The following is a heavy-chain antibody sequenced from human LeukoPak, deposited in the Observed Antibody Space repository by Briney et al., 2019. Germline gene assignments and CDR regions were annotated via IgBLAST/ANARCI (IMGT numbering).Heavy chain of an antibody. J-gene: IGHJ6*03. CDR1: GGPISRYY. CDR3: AREGEIPYSYYYMDV. Sequence: KPSETLSLTCSVSGGPISRYYWSWVRQPAGKGLEWIGRSYIGGNTNYNPSLKSRVTVSIDTSKNQLSLKVTSVTAADTAVYYCAREGEIPYSYYYMDVWGKGTTVTVSS. CDR2: SYIGGNT. V-gene: IGHV4-4*07. D-gene: IGHD2-2*01.